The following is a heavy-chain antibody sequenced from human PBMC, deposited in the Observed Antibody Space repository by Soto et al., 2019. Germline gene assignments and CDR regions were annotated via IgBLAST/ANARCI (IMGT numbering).Heavy chain of an antibody. CDR2: IYYSGST. CDR3: ASSIVVVPAAIGYMDV. Sequence: SETLSLTCTVSGGSISSYYWSWIRQPPGKGLEWIGYIYYSGSTNYNPSLKSRVTISVDTSKNQFSLKLSSVTAADTAVYYCASSIVVVPAAIGYMDVWGKGTTVTVSS. CDR1: GGSISSYY. J-gene: IGHJ6*03. D-gene: IGHD2-2*02. V-gene: IGHV4-59*08.